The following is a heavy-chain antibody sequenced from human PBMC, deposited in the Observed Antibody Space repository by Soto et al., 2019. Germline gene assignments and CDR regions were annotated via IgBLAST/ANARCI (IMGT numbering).Heavy chain of an antibody. Sequence: QITLKESGPTLVKPTQTLTLTCTFSGFSLSTSGVGVGWIRQPPGKALEWLALIYWDDDKRYNPSLKSRLPITKDTSKNQVRLTMTDMDPVDTATYNCARRSSARASDTTRGYFDLWGRGTLVTVSS. V-gene: IGHV2-5*02. CDR2: IYWDDDK. CDR3: ARRSSARASDTTRGYFDL. D-gene: IGHD2-2*01. J-gene: IGHJ2*01. CDR1: GFSLSTSGVG.